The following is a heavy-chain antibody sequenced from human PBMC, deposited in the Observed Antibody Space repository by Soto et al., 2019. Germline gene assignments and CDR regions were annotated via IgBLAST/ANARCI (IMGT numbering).Heavy chain of an antibody. Sequence: GSLRLSCTASGLTFSTYCMSWVRQAPGKGLEWVANIKQDGGERYYVDSVDGRFTISRDNAKNSLYLQMNSLRAEDTAVYYFATDSGTSDYWGQGTLGTVS. V-gene: IGHV3-7*01. CDR1: GLTFSTYC. CDR2: IKQDGGER. D-gene: IGHD1-1*01. J-gene: IGHJ4*02. CDR3: ATDSGTSDY.